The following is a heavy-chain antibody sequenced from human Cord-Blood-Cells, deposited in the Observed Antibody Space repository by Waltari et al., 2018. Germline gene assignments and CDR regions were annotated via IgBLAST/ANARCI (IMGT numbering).Heavy chain of an antibody. V-gene: IGHV3-23*01. CDR3: AKVGPYDSSGYYYDSLVY. CDR2: ISGSGGST. Sequence: EVQRLESGGGLVQPVGSLRPCCAASGFAVSSYAMSWVRQGPGKGLEWVSAISGSGGSTYYADSVKGRFTISRDNSNNALYLQMNSLRAEDTAVYYCAKVGPYDSSGYYYDSLVYWGQGTLVTVSS. D-gene: IGHD3-22*01. J-gene: IGHJ4*02. CDR1: GFAVSSYA.